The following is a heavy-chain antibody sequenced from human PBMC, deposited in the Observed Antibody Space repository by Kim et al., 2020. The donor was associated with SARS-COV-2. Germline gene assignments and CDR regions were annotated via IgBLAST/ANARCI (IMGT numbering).Heavy chain of an antibody. J-gene: IGHJ5*02. D-gene: IGHD1-1*01. CDR2: SEM. CDR3: AGHNNWSFDP. V-gene: IGHV3-7*01. Sequence: SEMNYVTSVKGRFTISRDNAKNSLYLQMNSLRAEDTAVYYCAGHNNWSFDPWGQGTQVTVSS.